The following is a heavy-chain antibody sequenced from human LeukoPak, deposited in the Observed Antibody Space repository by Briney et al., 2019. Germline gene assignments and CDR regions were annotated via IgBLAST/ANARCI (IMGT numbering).Heavy chain of an antibody. CDR1: GGSFSSYY. CDR3: ARVARRRGYSYGYDY. J-gene: IGHJ4*02. Sequence: PSETLSLTCAVYGGSFSSYYWSWIRQPPGKGLEWIGYIYYSGSTNYNPSLKSRVTISVDTSKNQFSLKLSSVTAADTAVYYCARVARRRGYSYGYDYWGQGTLVTVSS. V-gene: IGHV4-59*01. CDR2: IYYSGST. D-gene: IGHD5-18*01.